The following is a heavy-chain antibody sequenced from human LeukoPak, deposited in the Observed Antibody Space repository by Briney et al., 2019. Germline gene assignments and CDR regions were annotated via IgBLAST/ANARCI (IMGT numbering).Heavy chain of an antibody. Sequence: SETLSLTCTVSGGSIRSYSWSWIRQSPGKGLEWIGSIPYSGSTDYNPSLNNRVTISVDRSKNNFSLRLTSVSAADTAVYYCARYSSSWFLTDYYYYMDIWGKGTTVTVSS. D-gene: IGHD6-13*01. CDR1: GGSIRSYS. CDR3: ARYSSSWFLTDYYYYMDI. CDR2: IPYSGST. J-gene: IGHJ6*03. V-gene: IGHV4-59*08.